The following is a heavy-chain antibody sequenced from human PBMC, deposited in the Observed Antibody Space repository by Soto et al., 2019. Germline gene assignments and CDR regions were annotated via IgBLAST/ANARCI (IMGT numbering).Heavy chain of an antibody. CDR2: ITDTGGDA. CDR3: ARGSTDSYPGSRIFDF. J-gene: IGHJ4*02. Sequence: GGSLRLSCVASGPTFGSRAMSWVRQAPGEGLQWVSTITDTGGDAKYADSVRGRFVISRDNSKKTLYLQMTSLTAEDSAMYFCARGSTDSYPGSRIFDFWGRGTLVTVSS. V-gene: IGHV3-23*01. D-gene: IGHD3-10*01. CDR1: GPTFGSRA.